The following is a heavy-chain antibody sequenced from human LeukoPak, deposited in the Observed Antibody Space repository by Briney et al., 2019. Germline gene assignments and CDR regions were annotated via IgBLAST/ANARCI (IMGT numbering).Heavy chain of an antibody. V-gene: IGHV1-18*01. Sequence: ASVKVSCKASGYTFSSHGFSWVRQAPGHGLEWMGWISSYNGQTNYAQIFQGRATLTTDASTSTAYMELQSLRSDDTAVYYCARGGDVFDVWGQGTMVTVSS. CDR1: GYTFSSHG. J-gene: IGHJ3*01. D-gene: IGHD3-16*01. CDR3: ARGGDVFDV. CDR2: ISSYNGQT.